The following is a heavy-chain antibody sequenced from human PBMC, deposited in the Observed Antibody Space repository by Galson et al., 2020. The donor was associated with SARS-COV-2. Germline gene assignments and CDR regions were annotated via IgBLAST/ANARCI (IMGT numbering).Heavy chain of an antibody. CDR1: RGSISNHY. V-gene: IGHV4-59*08. Sequence: ETSETLSLTCTVSRGSISNHYWSWIRQPPGKGLEWIGYIYNSGTTNLHPSLKSRVTISLDTPKNQFSLKVNSVTDADTAVYYCAKLAEGRRSSEDYWGQGTLVTVSS. CDR2: IYNSGTT. CDR3: AKLAEGRRSSEDY. D-gene: IGHD1-26*01. J-gene: IGHJ4*02.